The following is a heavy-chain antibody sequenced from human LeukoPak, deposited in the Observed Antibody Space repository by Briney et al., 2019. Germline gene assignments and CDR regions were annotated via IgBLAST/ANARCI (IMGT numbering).Heavy chain of an antibody. D-gene: IGHD6-19*01. J-gene: IGHJ6*02. V-gene: IGHV3-21*01. CDR3: ARDGSGWLEYYYYGMDV. CDR1: GFTFSSYS. CDR2: ISSSSSYI. Sequence: GGSLRLSCAASGFTFSSYSMNWVRQAPGKGLEWVSSISSSSSYIYYADSVKGRFTISRDNAKNSLYLQMNSLRAEDTAVYCCARDGSGWLEYYYYGMDVWGQGTTVTVSS.